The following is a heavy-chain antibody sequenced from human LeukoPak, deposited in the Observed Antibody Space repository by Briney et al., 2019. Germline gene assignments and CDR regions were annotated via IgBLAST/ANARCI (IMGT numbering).Heavy chain of an antibody. Sequence: GGSLRLSCAASGSTFTDYYMSWIRQAPGKGLEYVSYISNSGDTIYYAASVRGRFTISRDNAKNSLYLQMSSLRTEDTAVYYCARAYFWSGYFDSWGQGTLVTVSS. CDR2: ISNSGDTI. V-gene: IGHV3-11*04. J-gene: IGHJ4*02. CDR3: ARAYFWSGYFDS. D-gene: IGHD3-3*01. CDR1: GSTFTDYY.